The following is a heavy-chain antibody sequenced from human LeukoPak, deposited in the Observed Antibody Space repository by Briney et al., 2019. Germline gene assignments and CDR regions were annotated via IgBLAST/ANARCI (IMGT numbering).Heavy chain of an antibody. J-gene: IGHJ3*01. CDR3: ARRVVVVTANDKSDAFDV. V-gene: IGHV4-59*01. Sequence: SETLSLTCTVSGGSISGYYWNWIRQPPGEGLEWIGYIYYTGSSNYNPPLKSRVSISLDTSKNQFSLKLSSVTAADTAVYYCARRVVVVTANDKSDAFDVWGQGTVVTVSS. CDR2: IYYTGSS. CDR1: GGSISGYY. D-gene: IGHD2-21*02.